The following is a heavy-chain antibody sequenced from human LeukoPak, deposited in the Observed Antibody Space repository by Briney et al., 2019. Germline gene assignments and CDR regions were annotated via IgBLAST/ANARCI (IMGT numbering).Heavy chain of an antibody. V-gene: IGHV1-2*06. Sequence: ASVKVSCKASGYTFTGYYMHWVRQAPGQGLEWMGRISPNSGGTNYAQKFQGRVTMTRDTSISTAYMELSRLRSDDTAVYYCARIGRWLQLREGGFVDYWGQGTLVTVSS. D-gene: IGHD5-24*01. CDR2: ISPNSGGT. CDR3: ARIGRWLQLREGGFVDY. J-gene: IGHJ4*02. CDR1: GYTFTGYY.